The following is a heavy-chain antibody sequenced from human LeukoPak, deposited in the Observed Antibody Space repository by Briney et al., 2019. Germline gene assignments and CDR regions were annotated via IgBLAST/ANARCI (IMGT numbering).Heavy chain of an antibody. CDR2: ISSTSTTI. V-gene: IGHV3-48*04. Sequence: PGGSLRLSCAASGFTLSDYDMNWVRQAPGKGLEWVSYISSTSTTIYYADSVKGRFTISRDNAKNSLYLQMNSLRAEDTAVYCCARERPADYWGQGTLVTVSS. J-gene: IGHJ4*02. CDR3: ARERPADY. CDR1: GFTLSDYD.